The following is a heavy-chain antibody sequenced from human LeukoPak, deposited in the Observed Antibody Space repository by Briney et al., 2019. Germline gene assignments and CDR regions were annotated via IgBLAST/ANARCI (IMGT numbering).Heavy chain of an antibody. V-gene: IGHV5-51*01. CDR1: GYSFTSYW. Sequence: GEFLEISWKGSGYSFTSYWIGWGRPMPGKGLGWMAIIYPGDSHPRYSASFQGYVTISAHKSITTAYLQWRSQEASDTGIYFCVQPHYSGNTAIVGYWGQGTLVTVSS. CDR2: IYPGDSHP. CDR3: VQPHYSGNTAIVGY. D-gene: IGHD4-23*01. J-gene: IGHJ4*02.